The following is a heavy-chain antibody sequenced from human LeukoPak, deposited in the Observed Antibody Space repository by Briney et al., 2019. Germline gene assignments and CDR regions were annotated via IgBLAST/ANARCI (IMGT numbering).Heavy chain of an antibody. J-gene: IGHJ3*02. Sequence: GGSLRLSCAASGFTFSSYNMNWVRQAPGKGLEWISYISSSSSTIYYADSVKGRFTISRDNAKNSLYLQMNSLRGEDTAVYYCARGIVGAPLDAFDIWGQGTMVTVSS. V-gene: IGHV3-48*01. D-gene: IGHD1-26*01. CDR1: GFTFSSYN. CDR3: ARGIVGAPLDAFDI. CDR2: ISSSSSTI.